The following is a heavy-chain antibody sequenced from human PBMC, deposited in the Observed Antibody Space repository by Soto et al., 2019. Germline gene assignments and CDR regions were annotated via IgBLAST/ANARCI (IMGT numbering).Heavy chain of an antibody. Sequence: GGSLRLSCAASGFTFSSYAMSWVRQAPGKGLEWVSAISGSGGSTYYADSVKGRFTISRDNSKNTLYLQMNSLRAEDTAVYYCAKDRAMVRGVIITSRLEGDIWGQGTMVTVSS. V-gene: IGHV3-23*01. CDR1: GFTFSSYA. CDR3: AKDRAMVRGVIITSRLEGDI. J-gene: IGHJ3*02. D-gene: IGHD3-10*01. CDR2: ISGSGGST.